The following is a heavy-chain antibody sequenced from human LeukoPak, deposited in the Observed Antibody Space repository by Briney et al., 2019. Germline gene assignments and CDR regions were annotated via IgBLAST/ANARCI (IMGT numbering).Heavy chain of an antibody. J-gene: IGHJ4*02. Sequence: SETLSLTCTVSGGSISSSSYYWGWIRQPPGKGLEWIGSTYYSGNTYYNPSLKSRVTISVDTSKSQFSLKLSSVTAADTAVYYCATKGRLGYSYGYVYWGQGTLVTVSS. CDR1: GGSISSSSYY. CDR3: ATKGRLGYSYGYVY. CDR2: TYYSGNT. D-gene: IGHD5-18*01. V-gene: IGHV4-39*01.